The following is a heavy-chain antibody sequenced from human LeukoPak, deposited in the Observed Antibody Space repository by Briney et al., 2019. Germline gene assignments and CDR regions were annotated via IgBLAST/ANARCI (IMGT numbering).Heavy chain of an antibody. CDR3: AREVHDSSGRGVASDI. J-gene: IGHJ3*02. V-gene: IGHV1-46*01. Sequence: ASVKVSCKASGYTFTSYYMHWVRQAPGQGLEWMGIINPSGGSTSYAQKFQGRVTMTRDTSTSTVYMELSSLRSEDTAVYYCAREVHDSSGRGVASDIWGQGTMVTVSS. CDR2: INPSGGST. D-gene: IGHD3-22*01. CDR1: GYTFTSYY.